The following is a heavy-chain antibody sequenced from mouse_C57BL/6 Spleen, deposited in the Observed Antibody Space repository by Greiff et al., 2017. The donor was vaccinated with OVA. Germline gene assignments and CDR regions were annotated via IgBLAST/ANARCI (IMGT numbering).Heavy chain of an antibody. V-gene: IGHV1-22*01. Sequence: EVQLQQSGPELVKPGASVKLSCKASGYTFTDYNMHWVKQSHGKSLEWIGYINPNNGGTSYNKKFKGKATLTVNKSSSTAYMELRSLTSEDSAVYYCARGGSGYAYFDVWGTGTTVTVSS. J-gene: IGHJ1*03. D-gene: IGHD3-2*02. CDR2: INPNNGGT. CDR3: ARGGSGYAYFDV. CDR1: GYTFTDYN.